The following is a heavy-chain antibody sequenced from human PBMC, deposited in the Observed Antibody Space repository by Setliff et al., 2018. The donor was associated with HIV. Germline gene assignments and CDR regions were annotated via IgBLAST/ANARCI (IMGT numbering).Heavy chain of an antibody. D-gene: IGHD2-21*02. V-gene: IGHV4-38-2*02. Sequence: SETLSLTCTVSGYSISSGYYWGWIRQPPGKGLEWIGSIYHSGITYYNSSLKSRVTLSVDTSKNQFSLELSSVTASDTAVYYCARHDCGGDCSINWFDPWGQGTLVTVSS. CDR2: IYHSGIT. CDR1: GYSISSGYY. CDR3: ARHDCGGDCSINWFDP. J-gene: IGHJ5*02.